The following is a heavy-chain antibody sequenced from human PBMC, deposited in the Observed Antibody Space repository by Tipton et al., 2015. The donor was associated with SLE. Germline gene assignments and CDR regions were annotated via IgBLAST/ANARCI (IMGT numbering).Heavy chain of an antibody. Sequence: SGGSISNTNHYWAWIRQPPGKGLEWIGNLYYTGSTYYNPSLGSRVTISTDTSKNQFSLRLFSVTAADTALYYCAGGFYYGPGTFSDFEYWGQGTLATVSS. CDR2: LYYTGST. CDR3: AGGFYYGPGTFSDFEY. D-gene: IGHD3-10*01. V-gene: IGHV4-39*07. CDR1: GGSISNTNHY. J-gene: IGHJ4*02.